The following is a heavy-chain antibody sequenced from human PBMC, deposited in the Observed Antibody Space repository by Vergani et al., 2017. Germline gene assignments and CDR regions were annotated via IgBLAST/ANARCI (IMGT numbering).Heavy chain of an antibody. CDR1: GFTFDTYT. J-gene: IGHJ1*01. D-gene: IGHD3-10*01. V-gene: IGHV3-23*01. CDR3: TTAWGLYYLHGEYFQY. Sequence: EVQLLESGGGLVQPGGSRRLSCAGAGFTFDTYTMAYVRQAPGKGLEWVATISRGGGDIFYADSVKGRFTISRDKSKNTLFLQMNSLKDEDTAVYYCTTAWGLYYLHGEYFQYWGRGTLVSVSS. CDR2: ISRGGGDI.